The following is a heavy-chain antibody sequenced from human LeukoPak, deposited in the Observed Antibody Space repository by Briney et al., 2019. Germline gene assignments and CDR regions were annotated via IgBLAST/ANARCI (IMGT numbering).Heavy chain of an antibody. V-gene: IGHV3-30*04. Sequence: PGGSLRLSCVASGFTFSSYAMHWVRQVPGKGPEWVAVISYDGSNKYHVDSVKGRFTISRDNSKNTLYVQMNSLRAEDAAVYYCARALNPDFNTRGPLGYWGQGTLVTVSS. CDR1: GFTFSSYA. D-gene: IGHD1-14*01. CDR2: ISYDGSNK. J-gene: IGHJ4*02. CDR3: ARALNPDFNTRGPLGY.